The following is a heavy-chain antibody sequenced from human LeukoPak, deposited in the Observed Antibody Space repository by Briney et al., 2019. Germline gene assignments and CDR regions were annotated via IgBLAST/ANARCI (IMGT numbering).Heavy chain of an antibody. D-gene: IGHD4-17*01. CDR1: GFNFSIYS. CDR2: ISSSSSYI. Sequence: PGGSLRLSCAASGFNFSIYSMNWVRQAPGKGLEWVSSISSSSSYIYYADSVKGRFTISRDNAKNSLYLQMNSLRAEDTAVYYCAREDYGDLPYDYWGQGTLVTVSS. J-gene: IGHJ4*02. CDR3: AREDYGDLPYDY. V-gene: IGHV3-21*01.